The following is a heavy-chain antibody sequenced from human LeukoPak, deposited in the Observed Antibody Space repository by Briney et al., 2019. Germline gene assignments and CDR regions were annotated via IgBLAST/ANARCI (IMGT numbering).Heavy chain of an antibody. CDR2: IIPIFGTA. V-gene: IGHV1-69*13. Sequence: ASVKVSCKASGGTFSSYAISWVRQAPGQGLEWMGGIIPIFGTANYAQKFQGRVTITADESTSTAYMELSSLRSEDTAVYYRASPPTYYYDSSGQTREYYFDYWGQGTLVTVSS. CDR3: ASPPTYYYDSSGQTREYYFDY. D-gene: IGHD3-22*01. CDR1: GGTFSSYA. J-gene: IGHJ4*02.